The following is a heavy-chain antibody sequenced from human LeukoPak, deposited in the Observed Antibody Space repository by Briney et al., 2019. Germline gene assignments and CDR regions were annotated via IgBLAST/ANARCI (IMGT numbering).Heavy chain of an antibody. CDR3: ATQGDSSGFDAFDI. V-gene: IGHV4-30-2*02. CDR1: GGSISSGGYS. J-gene: IGHJ3*02. D-gene: IGHD3-22*01. CDR2: IYHSGST. Sequence: PSETLPLTCAVSGGSISSGGYSWSWIRQPPGKGLEWIGYIYHSGSTNYNPSLKSRVTISVDTSKNQFYLKLSSVTAADTAVYYCATQGDSSGFDAFDIWGQGTMVTVSS.